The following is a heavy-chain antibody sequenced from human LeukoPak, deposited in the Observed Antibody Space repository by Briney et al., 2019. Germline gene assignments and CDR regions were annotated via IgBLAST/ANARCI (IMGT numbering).Heavy chain of an antibody. Sequence: PSQTLSLTCTVSGGSISSGDYYWSWIRQPPGKGLEWIGYIYYSGSTYYNPSLKRRVTISVDTSKNQFSLKLSSVTAADTAVYYCARAGSYYDFWSGRGAFDIWGQGTMVTVSS. J-gene: IGHJ3*02. CDR2: IYYSGST. CDR1: GGSISSGDYY. D-gene: IGHD3-3*01. V-gene: IGHV4-30-4*08. CDR3: ARAGSYYDFWSGRGAFDI.